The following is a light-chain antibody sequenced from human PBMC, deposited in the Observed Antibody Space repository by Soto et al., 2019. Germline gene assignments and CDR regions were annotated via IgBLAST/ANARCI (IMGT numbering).Light chain of an antibody. CDR1: QAVNSW. V-gene: IGKV1-12*01. CDR3: QQSNNHPIS. CDR2: DVS. Sequence: DNQLTQSPSSISASVGDRVTITCRASQAVNSWLAWFQQKPGMAPKXVIYDVSSLQSGVPSRFSGSGSGTEFTLTISSLQPEDCATYYCQQSNNHPISFGQGTRLEIK. J-gene: IGKJ5*01.